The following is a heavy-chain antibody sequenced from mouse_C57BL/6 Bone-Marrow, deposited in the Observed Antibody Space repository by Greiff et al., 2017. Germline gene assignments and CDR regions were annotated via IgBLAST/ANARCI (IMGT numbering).Heavy chain of an antibody. V-gene: IGHV1-15*01. CDR1: GYTFTDYE. D-gene: IGHD1-1*01. Sequence: QVQLQQSGAELVRPGASVTLSCKASGYTFTDYEMHWVKQTPVHGLEWIGAIDPETGGTAYNQKFKGKAILTADKSSSTAYMELRSLTSEDSAVYYCTRGDYYGSRGYFDVWGTGTTVTVSS. J-gene: IGHJ1*03. CDR3: TRGDYYGSRGYFDV. CDR2: IDPETGGT.